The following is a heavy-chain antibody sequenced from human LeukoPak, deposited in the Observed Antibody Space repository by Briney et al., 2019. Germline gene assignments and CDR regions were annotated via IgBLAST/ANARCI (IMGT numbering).Heavy chain of an antibody. V-gene: IGHV1-69*04. CDR3: ARGQYQLLGMYNWFDP. CDR2: IIPILGIA. Sequence: SVKVSRKASGGTFSSYAISWVRQAPGQGLEWMGRIIPILGIANYAQKFQGRVTITADKSTSTAYMELSSLRSEDTAVYYCARGQYQLLGMYNWFDPWGQGTLVTVSS. CDR1: GGTFSSYA. J-gene: IGHJ5*02. D-gene: IGHD2-2*01.